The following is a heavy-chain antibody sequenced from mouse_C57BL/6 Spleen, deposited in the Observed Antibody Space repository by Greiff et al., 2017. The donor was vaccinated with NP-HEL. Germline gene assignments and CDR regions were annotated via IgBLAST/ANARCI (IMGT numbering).Heavy chain of an antibody. J-gene: IGHJ3*01. CDR2: ISYDGSN. CDR1: GYSITSGYY. Sequence: EVQLQQSGPGLVKPSQSLSLTCSVTGYSITSGYYWNWIRQFPGNKLEWMGYISYDGSNNYNPSLKNRISITRDTSKNQFFLKLNSVTTEDTATYYCARLGFYYGSSYGAYWGQGTLVTVSA. D-gene: IGHD1-1*01. CDR3: ARLGFYYGSSYGAY. V-gene: IGHV3-6*01.